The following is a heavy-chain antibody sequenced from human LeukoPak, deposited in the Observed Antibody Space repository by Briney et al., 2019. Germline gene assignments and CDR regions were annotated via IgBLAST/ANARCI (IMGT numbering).Heavy chain of an antibody. Sequence: GGSLRLSCAASGFTFTTYWMRWVRQVPGKGLVWVARINGDGTSIRHADSMKGRFTISRDNAKNTLYLQMNSLRDEDTAVYYCVREGLECSGSSCQRAAFDYWGQGTLVTVSS. D-gene: IGHD2-2*01. CDR3: VREGLECSGSSCQRAAFDY. J-gene: IGHJ4*02. CDR1: GFTFTTYW. CDR2: INGDGTSI. V-gene: IGHV3-74*01.